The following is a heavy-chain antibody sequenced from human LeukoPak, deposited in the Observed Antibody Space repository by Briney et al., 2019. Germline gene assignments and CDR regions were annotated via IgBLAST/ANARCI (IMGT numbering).Heavy chain of an antibody. Sequence: SETLSLTCAVYGGSFSGYYWSWIRQPPGKGLEWIGEINHSGSTNYNPSLKSRVTISVDTSKNQFSLKLSSVTAADTAVYYCASGKRTEYSSSSGSDYWGQGTLVTVSS. V-gene: IGHV4-34*01. CDR1: GGSFSGYY. CDR2: INHSGST. D-gene: IGHD6-6*01. J-gene: IGHJ4*02. CDR3: ASGKRTEYSSSSGSDY.